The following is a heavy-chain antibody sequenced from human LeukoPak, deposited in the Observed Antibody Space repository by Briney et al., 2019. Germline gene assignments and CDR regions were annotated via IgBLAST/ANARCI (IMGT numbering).Heavy chain of an antibody. J-gene: IGHJ4*02. CDR2: ISTSSGSL. V-gene: IGHV3-23*01. CDR1: GFTFSGYA. CDR3: AKPYCSTTSCYSGYFDY. Sequence: GGSLRLSCAASGFTFSGYAMSWVRQAPGKGLEWVSGISTSSGSLYYADSVRGRFTISRDNSKNTLYLQMNSLRADDTAIYYCAKPYCSTTSCYSGYFDYWGQGTLVTVSS. D-gene: IGHD2-2*01.